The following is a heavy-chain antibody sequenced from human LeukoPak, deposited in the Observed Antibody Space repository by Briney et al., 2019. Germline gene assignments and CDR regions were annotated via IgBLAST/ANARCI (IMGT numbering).Heavy chain of an antibody. CDR1: GGSISSGDYY. V-gene: IGHV4-30-4*08. D-gene: IGHD2-2*01. J-gene: IGHJ4*02. Sequence: PSQTLSLTCTVSGGSISSGDYYWSWIRQPPGKGLEWIGYIYYSGSTYYNPSLKSRVTISVDTSKNQFSLKLSSVTAADTAVYYCARELGYCSSTSCLGVDYWGQGTLVTVSS. CDR3: ARELGYCSSTSCLGVDY. CDR2: IYYSGST.